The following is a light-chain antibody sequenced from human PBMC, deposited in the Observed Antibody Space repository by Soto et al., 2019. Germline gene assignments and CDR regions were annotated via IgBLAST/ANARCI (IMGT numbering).Light chain of an antibody. V-gene: IGKV3-15*01. Sequence: EIVMTQSPATLSVSPGERATLSCRASQSVSSNLAWYQQKPGQAPRLLIYGASTRATGIPARFSGSGSGTEFTLTICSLQSEDFAVYSCQQYNNWPQTFGQGTKV. CDR3: QQYNNWPQT. CDR2: GAS. CDR1: QSVSSN. J-gene: IGKJ1*01.